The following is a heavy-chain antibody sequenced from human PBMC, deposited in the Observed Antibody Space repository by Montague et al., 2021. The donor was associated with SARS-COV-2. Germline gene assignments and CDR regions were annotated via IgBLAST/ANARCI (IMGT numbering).Heavy chain of an antibody. V-gene: IGHV6-1*01. J-gene: IGHJ6*02. CDR3: TSGREGNYNVMDV. CDR2: TYHRSKWYN. CDR1: GDSVSSNSAT. Sequence: CAISGDSVSSNSATWNWFRQSPPRGHEWLGRTYHRSKWYNDYAVSVRGRVTINPDTSKNQFSLQLNSVTPEDTAIYYCTSGREGNYNVMDVWGQGTTVTVSS. D-gene: IGHD1-1*01.